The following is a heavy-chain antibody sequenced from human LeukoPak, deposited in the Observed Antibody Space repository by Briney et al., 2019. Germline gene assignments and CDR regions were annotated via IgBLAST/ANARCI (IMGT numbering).Heavy chain of an antibody. D-gene: IGHD2-2*01. CDR2: IYHSGST. CDR1: GGSISSGGYS. V-gene: IGHV4-30-2*01. CDR3: ARGIVVVPAAILGIGAFDI. Sequence: SETLSLTCAVSGGSISSGGYSWSWIRQPPGKGLEWIGYIYHSGSTYYNPSLKSRVTTSVDRSKNQFSLKLSSVTAADTAVYYCARGIVVVPAAILGIGAFDIWGQGTMVTVSS. J-gene: IGHJ3*02.